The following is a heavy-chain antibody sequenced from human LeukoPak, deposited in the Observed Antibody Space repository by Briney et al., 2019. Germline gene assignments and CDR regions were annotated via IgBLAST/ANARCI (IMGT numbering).Heavy chain of an antibody. Sequence: PSETLSLTCTVSGASLTTYYWSWIRQPPGKGLEYIGQIHSSGSANYNPSLNSRVAMSLDASKSQFSMTVSSVTAADTAIYYCARDILDVGATHSSDYWGQGSLLTVSS. CDR1: GASLTTYY. V-gene: IGHV4-59*01. J-gene: IGHJ4*02. CDR3: ARDILDVGATHSSDY. CDR2: IHSSGSA. D-gene: IGHD1-26*01.